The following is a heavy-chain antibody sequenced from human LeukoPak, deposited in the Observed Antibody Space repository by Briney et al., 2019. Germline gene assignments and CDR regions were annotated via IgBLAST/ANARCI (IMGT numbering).Heavy chain of an antibody. CDR3: ARLGSYYPYYYMDV. V-gene: IGHV4-34*01. Sequence: PSETLSLTCAVYGGSFSGYYWSWIRQPPGKGLEWIGEINHSGSTNYNPSLKSRVTISIDTSKNQFSLKLSSVTAADTAVYYCARLGSYYPYYYMDVWGKGTTVTISS. J-gene: IGHJ6*03. CDR2: INHSGST. CDR1: GGSFSGYY. D-gene: IGHD3-10*01.